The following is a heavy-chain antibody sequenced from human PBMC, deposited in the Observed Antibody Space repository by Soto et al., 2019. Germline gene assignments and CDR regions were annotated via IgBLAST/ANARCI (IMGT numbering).Heavy chain of an antibody. Sequence: GGSLRLSCAASGFIFSSYWMTWVRQAPGKGLEWVANIKQDGSEKYYVDSVKGRFTISRDNAKNSLYLEMSSLRAEDTAVYHCARFSAYGGKFDYWGQGTRVTVSS. CDR1: GFIFSSYW. CDR2: IKQDGSEK. V-gene: IGHV3-7*01. D-gene: IGHD5-12*01. CDR3: ARFSAYGGKFDY. J-gene: IGHJ4*02.